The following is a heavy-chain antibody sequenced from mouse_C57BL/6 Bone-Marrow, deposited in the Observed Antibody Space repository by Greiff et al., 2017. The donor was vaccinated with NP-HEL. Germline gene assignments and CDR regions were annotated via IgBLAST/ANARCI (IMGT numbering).Heavy chain of an antibody. CDR2: IDPSDSYT. D-gene: IGHD2-10*01. V-gene: IGHV1-69*01. CDR3: ARDLLYAMDY. CDR1: GYTFTSYW. J-gene: IGHJ4*01. Sequence: VQLQQSGAELVMPGASVKLSCKASGYTFTSYWMHWVKQRPGQGLERIGEIDPSDSYTNYNQKFKGKSTLTVDKSSSTAYMQLSSLTSEDSAVYYCARDLLYAMDYWGQGTSVTVSS.